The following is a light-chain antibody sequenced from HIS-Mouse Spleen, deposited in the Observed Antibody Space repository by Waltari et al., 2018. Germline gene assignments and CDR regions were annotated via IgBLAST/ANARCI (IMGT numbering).Light chain of an antibody. CDR2: GDR. CDR1: ALPKKY. V-gene: IGLV3-10*01. CDR3: YSTDSSGNHRV. J-gene: IGLJ2*01. Sequence: SYELTQPPSVSVSPGQTARITCSGDALPKKYAYWYQQKSGQAPVLVIYGDRKRPSGIPEGCSGSRSGTMATWTISGAQVEDEADYYCYSTDSSGNHRVFGGGTKLTVL.